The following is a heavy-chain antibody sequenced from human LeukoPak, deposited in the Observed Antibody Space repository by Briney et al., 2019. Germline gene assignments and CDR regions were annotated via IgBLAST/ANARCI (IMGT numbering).Heavy chain of an antibody. J-gene: IGHJ5*02. CDR2: MNPNSGNT. Sequence: ASVKVSCKASGYTFTSYDINWVRQATGQGLEWMGWMNPNSGNTGYAQKFQGRVTITRNTSISTAYMELSSLRSEDTAVYYCARVIVVVPAAKVWFDPWGQGTLVTVSS. CDR3: ARVIVVVPAAKVWFDP. D-gene: IGHD2-2*01. CDR1: GYTFTSYD. V-gene: IGHV1-8*03.